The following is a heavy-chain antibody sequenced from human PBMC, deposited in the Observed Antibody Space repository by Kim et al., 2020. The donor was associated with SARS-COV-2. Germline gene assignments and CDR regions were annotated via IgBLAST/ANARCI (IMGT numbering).Heavy chain of an antibody. V-gene: IGHV3-7*01. Sequence: GGSLRLSCSVSEITFKHFWMCWVRQAPGKGLEWLATIKPDGSETYYVDSVKGRFTISRDNAKNSVSLQINSLRAGDTAVYYCARGSGLANWGQGTLVSVS. CDR3: ARGSGLAN. CDR1: EITFKHFW. CDR2: IKPDGSET. J-gene: IGHJ4*02.